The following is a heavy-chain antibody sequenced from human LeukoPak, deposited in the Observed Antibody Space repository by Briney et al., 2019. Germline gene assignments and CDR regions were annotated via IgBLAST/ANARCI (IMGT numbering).Heavy chain of an antibody. J-gene: IGHJ4*02. V-gene: IGHV4-34*01. Sequence: SETLSLTWPVYGGSFSGYTWGGIRHPQGKGRGGMGEINHSGSTNYNPSLKSRVTISVDTSKNQFSLKLSSVTAADTAVYYCARDRVTTQLVSADYWGQGTLVTVSS. CDR3: ARDRVTTQLVSADY. D-gene: IGHD4-17*01. CDR2: INHSGST. CDR1: GGSFSGYT.